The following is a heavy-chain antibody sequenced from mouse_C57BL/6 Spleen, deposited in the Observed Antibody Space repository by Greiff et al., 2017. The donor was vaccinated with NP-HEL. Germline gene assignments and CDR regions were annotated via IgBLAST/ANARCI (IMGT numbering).Heavy chain of an antibody. Sequence: EVNVVESEGGLVQPGSSMKLSCTASGFTFSDYYMAWVRQVPEKGLEWVANINYDGSSTYYLDSLKSRFIISRDNAKNILYLQMSSLKSEDTATYYCARGGYYYAMDYWGQGTSVTVSS. CDR1: GFTFSDYY. V-gene: IGHV5-16*01. CDR2: INYDGSST. J-gene: IGHJ4*01. CDR3: ARGGYYYAMDY.